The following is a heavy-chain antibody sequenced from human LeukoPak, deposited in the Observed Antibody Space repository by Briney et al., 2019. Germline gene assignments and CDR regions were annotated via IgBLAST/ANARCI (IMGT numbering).Heavy chain of an antibody. Sequence: PGRSLRLSCAASGFTVSSNYMSWVRQAPGKGLEWVAAISYDGGNKLYADSVKGRFTIFRDNSKNTVYLQMTSLRAEDTAVYFCARVDSSGWLIYGMDVWGQGTTVIVSS. CDR3: ARVDSSGWLIYGMDV. V-gene: IGHV3-30*03. CDR1: GFTVSSNY. CDR2: ISYDGGNK. J-gene: IGHJ6*02. D-gene: IGHD6-19*01.